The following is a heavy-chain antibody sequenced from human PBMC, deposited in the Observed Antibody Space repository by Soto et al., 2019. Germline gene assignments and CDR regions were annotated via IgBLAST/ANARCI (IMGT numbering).Heavy chain of an antibody. CDR3: ARSASTYHYYMDV. J-gene: IGHJ6*03. Sequence: GESLKISCKGSGYSFTTYWIGWVRQMPGKGLEWMGIIYPGDSDTRYSPSFQGQVAISADKSINTAYLQWSTLKASDTAIYYCARSASTYHYYMDVWGKGTTVTVSS. CDR1: GYSFTTYW. CDR2: IYPGDSDT. V-gene: IGHV5-51*01.